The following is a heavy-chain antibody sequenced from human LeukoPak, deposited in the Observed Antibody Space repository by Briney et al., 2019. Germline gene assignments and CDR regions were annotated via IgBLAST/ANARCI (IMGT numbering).Heavy chain of an antibody. CDR1: GYTFTSYA. V-gene: IGHV1-3*01. D-gene: IGHD4-17*01. J-gene: IGHJ4*02. CDR3: ATVTTNTFDY. CDR2: VNASNGNT. Sequence: AASVTVSCKASGYTFTSYAMHWVRQAPGQRLEWMGWVNASNGNTKYSQKFLGRVTITRDTSASTAYMELSSLRSEDTAVYYCATVTTNTFDYWGQGTLVTVSS.